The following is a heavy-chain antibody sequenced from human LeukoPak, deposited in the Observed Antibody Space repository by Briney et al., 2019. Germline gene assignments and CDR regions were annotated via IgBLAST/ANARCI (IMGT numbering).Heavy chain of an antibody. CDR1: GFTFSSYS. Sequence: GGSLRLSCAASGFTFSSYSMNWVRQAPGKGLEWVSYISSSSSTIYYADSVKGRFTISRDNAKNSLYLQMNSLRAEDTAVYYCAREIVVVIGYYMDVWGKGTTVTISS. CDR2: ISSSSSTI. V-gene: IGHV3-48*04. CDR3: AREIVVVIGYYMDV. J-gene: IGHJ6*03. D-gene: IGHD3-22*01.